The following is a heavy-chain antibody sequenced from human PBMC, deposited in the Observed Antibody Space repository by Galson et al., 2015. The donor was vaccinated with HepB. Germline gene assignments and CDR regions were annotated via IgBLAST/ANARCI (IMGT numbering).Heavy chain of an antibody. Sequence: SVKVSCKASGGSFSSYAISWVRQAPGQGLEWMGVIMPLFATTNYAQKFQGRLTIAADESTSTAYMELSSLTSDDTAVYYCAREAETASIYFDYRGQGALVTVSS. V-gene: IGHV1-69*13. CDR3: AREAETASIYFDY. CDR1: GGSFSSYA. D-gene: IGHD1-14*01. J-gene: IGHJ4*02. CDR2: IMPLFATT.